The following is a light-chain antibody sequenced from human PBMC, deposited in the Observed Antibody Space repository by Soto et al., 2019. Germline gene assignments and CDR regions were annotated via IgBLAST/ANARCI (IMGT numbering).Light chain of an antibody. CDR3: QQHNSWPIT. V-gene: IGKV3-15*01. Sequence: DIGMTQSPATLSVSPGERATLSCRASQSVSSNLAWYQQKPGQAPRLLIYGASTRTTDITARFSGSGSGQEFNLTISSLQSEDFAVYYCQQHNSWPITFGQGTRLEIK. J-gene: IGKJ5*01. CDR1: QSVSSN. CDR2: GAS.